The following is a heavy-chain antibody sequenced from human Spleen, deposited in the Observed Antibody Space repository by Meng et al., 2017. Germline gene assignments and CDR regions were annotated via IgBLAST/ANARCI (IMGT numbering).Heavy chain of an antibody. D-gene: IGHD6-13*01. J-gene: IGHJ4*02. V-gene: IGHV1-2*06. CDR3: VRDEDISAAGKLFGDY. CDR2: IDPNSGVT. Sequence: QVQLVQSGAEVKKPGASVKVSCTPSGYTFTAYYIHWVRQAPGQGLDWMGRIDPNSGVTEYAQKFQGRVTVTGDTSISTAYMELNRLRSDDTAIYYCVRDEDISAAGKLFGDYWGQGTLVTVSS. CDR1: GYTFTAYY.